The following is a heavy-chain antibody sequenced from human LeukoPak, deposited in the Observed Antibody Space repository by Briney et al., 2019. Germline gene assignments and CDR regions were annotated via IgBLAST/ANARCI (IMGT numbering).Heavy chain of an antibody. CDR3: AKPGYCSGGSCRYYFDY. CDR2: ISSSSSYI. Sequence: PGGSLRLSCAASGFTFSSYSMNWVRQAPGKGLEWVSSISSSSSYIHYADSVKGRFTISRDNAKNSLYLQMNSLRAEDTAVYYCAKPGYCSGGSCRYYFDYWGQGTLVTVSS. V-gene: IGHV3-21*01. J-gene: IGHJ4*02. D-gene: IGHD2-15*01. CDR1: GFTFSSYS.